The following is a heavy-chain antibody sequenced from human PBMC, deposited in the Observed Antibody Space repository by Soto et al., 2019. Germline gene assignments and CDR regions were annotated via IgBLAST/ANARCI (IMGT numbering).Heavy chain of an antibody. V-gene: IGHV3-74*01. D-gene: IGHD1-1*01. J-gene: IGHJ4*02. CDR2: ISTDGTST. CDR1: GFSFSSYW. CDR3: ARGRYGDY. Sequence: EVQLVESGGGLVQPGGSLRLSCAASGFSFSSYWMHWVRQAPGKGLVWVSRISTDGTSTSYAESVQGRLTISRDNTKNTLYLQMNSLRVDDTAVYYYARGRYGDYWGQGALVTVSS.